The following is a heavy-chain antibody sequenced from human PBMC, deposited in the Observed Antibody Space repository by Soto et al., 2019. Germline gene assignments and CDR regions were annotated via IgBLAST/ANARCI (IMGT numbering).Heavy chain of an antibody. CDR3: ARDPRYCSGGTCYRISWYFDF. CDR1: GFTFNTYA. V-gene: IGHV3-30-3*01. D-gene: IGHD2-15*01. CDR2: ISYDGSNK. J-gene: IGHJ2*01. Sequence: QVQLVESGGGVVQPGRSLRLSCATSGFTFNTYAMHWVRQAPGRGLEWVAVISYDGSNKNYANSVKGRFTISRDNSKNKLYLQVNSLRAEDTGVYYCARDPRYCSGGTCYRISWYFDFWGRGTLVAVSS.